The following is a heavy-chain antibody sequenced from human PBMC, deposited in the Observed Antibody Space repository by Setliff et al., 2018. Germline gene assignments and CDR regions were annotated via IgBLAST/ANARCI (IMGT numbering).Heavy chain of an antibody. CDR1: GFNFNYAW. CDR2: VKSKTEGATT. D-gene: IGHD6-19*01. CDR3: TRDWGGWYDY. V-gene: IGHV3-15*01. J-gene: IGHJ4*02. Sequence: LRLSCAASGFNFNYAWMSWVRQAPGKGLEWVGRVKSKTEGATTDYATPVKGRFTISRDDSKKTLYLQMNNLKSEDAGVYYCTRDWGGWYDYWGQGTLVTVSS.